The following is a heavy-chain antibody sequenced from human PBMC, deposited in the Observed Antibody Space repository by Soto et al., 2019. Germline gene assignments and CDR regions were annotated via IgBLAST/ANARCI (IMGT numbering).Heavy chain of an antibody. Sequence: EVQLLESGGGLVQPGGSLRLSCATSGFSFSNYGMNWVRQAPGKGLEWVSGITKTGSSTFIADSVRGRFTISRDNLKNIMYLQMNSLRVDDTALYYCTKDADGYDFAFDKWGQGTMVTVTS. V-gene: IGHV3-23*01. D-gene: IGHD5-12*01. CDR2: ITKTGSST. CDR1: GFSFSNYG. CDR3: TKDADGYDFAFDK. J-gene: IGHJ3*02.